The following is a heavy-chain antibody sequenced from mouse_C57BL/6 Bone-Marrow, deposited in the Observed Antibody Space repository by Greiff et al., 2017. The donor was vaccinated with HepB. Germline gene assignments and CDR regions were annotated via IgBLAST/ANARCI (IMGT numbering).Heavy chain of an antibody. CDR1: GYTFTSYW. CDR2: IDPKSGGT. J-gene: IGHJ2*01. V-gene: IGHV1-72*01. Sequence: QVQLQQPGAELVKPGASVKLSCKASGYTFTSYWMHWVKQRPGRGLEWIGRIDPKSGGTKYNEKFKSKATLTVDKPSSTAYMQLSSLTSEDSAVYYCARGRIWYYGSSSFDYWGQGTTLTVSS. CDR3: ARGRIWYYGSSSFDY. D-gene: IGHD1-1*01.